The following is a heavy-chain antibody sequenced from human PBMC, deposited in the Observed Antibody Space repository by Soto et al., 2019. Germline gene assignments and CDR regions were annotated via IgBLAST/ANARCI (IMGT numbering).Heavy chain of an antibody. Sequence: QVHLVQSGAEVKKPGSSVKVSCKASGGTFSNDAITWVRQAPGQGLECMGGIIPIFGAANYAQKFQARVTFTADESTSTAYMELNSLRSEDTAVYYCARGSRHAATYYYGLDVWGQGTTVTVSS. CDR1: GGTFSNDA. D-gene: IGHD3-10*01. CDR3: ARGSRHAATYYYGLDV. V-gene: IGHV1-69*12. J-gene: IGHJ6*02. CDR2: IIPIFGAA.